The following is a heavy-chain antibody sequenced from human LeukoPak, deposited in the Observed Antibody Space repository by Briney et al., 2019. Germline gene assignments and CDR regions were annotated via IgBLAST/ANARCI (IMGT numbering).Heavy chain of an antibody. Sequence: PSETLSLTCAVHGGSFSGYYWSWIRQPPGKGLEWIGEINHSGSTNYNPSLKSRVTISVDTSKNQFSLKLSSVTAADTAMYYCARGTYYYDSSGYSNFDYWGQGTLVTVSS. J-gene: IGHJ4*02. CDR2: INHSGST. V-gene: IGHV4-34*01. CDR3: ARGTYYYDSSGYSNFDY. CDR1: GGSFSGYY. D-gene: IGHD3-22*01.